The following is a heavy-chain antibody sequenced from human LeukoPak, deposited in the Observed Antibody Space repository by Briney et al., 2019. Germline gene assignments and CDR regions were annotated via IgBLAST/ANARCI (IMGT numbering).Heavy chain of an antibody. J-gene: IGHJ4*02. CDR3: VRSGYCTTDTCYTDYFDR. D-gene: IGHD2-8*01. CDR2: TRNKINSYTT. CDR1: GFITSNHY. V-gene: IGHV3-72*01. Sequence: GGSLRLSCAASGFITSNHYMDWVRQAPGKGLEWVGRTRNKINSYTTEYAASVKGRFTISTDESKNSLYLQMNSLKIEDTAIYFCVRSGYCTTDTCYTDYFDRWGQGTPVTVSS.